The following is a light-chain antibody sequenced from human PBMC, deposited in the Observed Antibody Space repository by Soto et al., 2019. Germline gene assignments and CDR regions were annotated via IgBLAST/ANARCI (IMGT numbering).Light chain of an antibody. V-gene: IGKV1-39*01. J-gene: IGKJ2*01. Sequence: DIQMTQSPSSLSASVGDRVTITCRASQSISNYLNWYQQKPGKAPKLMIFAISSLQKLQSGVPARFSGSGSGTDXTXTISSLQPEDFATYYCQQTYGAPYTFGQGTKLEIK. CDR1: QSISNY. CDR3: QQTYGAPYT. CDR2: AIS.